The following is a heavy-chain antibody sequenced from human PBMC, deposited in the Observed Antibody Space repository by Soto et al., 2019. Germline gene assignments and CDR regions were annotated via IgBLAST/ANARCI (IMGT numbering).Heavy chain of an antibody. D-gene: IGHD2-15*01. CDR1: GYTFTNFG. Sequence: QVQLVQSGAEVKKPGASVKVSCKTSGYTFTNFGLSWVRQAHGQGLEWMGWISAYNGNTNYAQNFQGRVTMTTDTSTITAYIELRSLCANDTAVYYCARGGAPVAYWGQGTVVTVSP. V-gene: IGHV1-18*01. CDR3: ARGGAPVAY. J-gene: IGHJ4*02. CDR2: ISAYNGNT.